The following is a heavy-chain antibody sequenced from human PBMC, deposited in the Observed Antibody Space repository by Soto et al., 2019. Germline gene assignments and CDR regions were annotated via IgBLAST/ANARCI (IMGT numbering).Heavy chain of an antibody. CDR3: ARGGYCSGGSCDAFDY. J-gene: IGHJ4*02. CDR2: IIPILGIA. D-gene: IGHD2-15*01. CDR1: GGTFSSYT. Sequence: QVQLVQSGAEVKKPGSSVKVSCKASGGTFSSYTISWVRQAPGQGLEWMGRIIPILGIANYAQKFQGRVTITADNSTSTADMELSSLRSEYTGVYYCARGGYCSGGSCDAFDYWGQGTLVTVSS. V-gene: IGHV1-69*02.